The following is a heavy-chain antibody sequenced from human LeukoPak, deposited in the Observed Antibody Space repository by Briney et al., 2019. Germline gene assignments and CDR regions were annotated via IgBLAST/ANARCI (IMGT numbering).Heavy chain of an antibody. CDR2: IWYDGSKN. J-gene: IGHJ4*02. Sequence: PGGSLRLSCAASGFTFISYSINWVRQAPGKGLEWVALIWYDGSKNYYADSVKGRFTISRDNSKNTLYLQMNSLRAEDTAVYFCARLYSSGWADFWGQGTLVTVSS. V-gene: IGHV3-33*08. D-gene: IGHD6-19*01. CDR3: ARLYSSGWADF. CDR1: GFTFISYS.